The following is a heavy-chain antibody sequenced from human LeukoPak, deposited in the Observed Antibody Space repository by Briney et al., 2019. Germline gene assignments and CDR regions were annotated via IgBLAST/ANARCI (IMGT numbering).Heavy chain of an antibody. CDR2: IYYSGST. V-gene: IGHV4-39*01. Sequence: PSETLSLTCTVSGGSISSSSYYWGWIRQPPGKGLEWIGSIYYSGSTYYNPSLKSRVTISVDTSKNQFSLKLSFVTAADTAVYYCARHIKGYSSSWYWFDPWGQGTLVTVSS. CDR1: GGSISSSSYY. J-gene: IGHJ5*02. D-gene: IGHD6-13*01. CDR3: ARHIKGYSSSWYWFDP.